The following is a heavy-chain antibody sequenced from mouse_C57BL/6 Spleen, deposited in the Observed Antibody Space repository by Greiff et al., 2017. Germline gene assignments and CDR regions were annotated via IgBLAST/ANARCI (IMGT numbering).Heavy chain of an antibody. CDR1: GFTFSDYG. CDR3: ARDYYGSSEGWFAY. D-gene: IGHD1-1*01. J-gene: IGHJ3*01. Sequence: EVKLMESGGGLVKPGGSLKLSCAASGFTFSDYGMHWVRQAPEKGLEWVAYISSGSSTIYYADTVKGRFTISRDNAKNTLFLQMTSLRSEDTAMYYCARDYYGSSEGWFAYWGQGTLVTVSA. CDR2: ISSGSSTI. V-gene: IGHV5-17*01.